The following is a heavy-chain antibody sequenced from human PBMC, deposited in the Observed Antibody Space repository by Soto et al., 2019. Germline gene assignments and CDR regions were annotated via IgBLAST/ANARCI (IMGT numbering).Heavy chain of an antibody. CDR3: VRAIWGAFAL. CDR1: GFSFITYW. J-gene: IGHJ4*02. Sequence: EVQLVESGGGLVQSGGSLRLSCEASGFSFITYWRNWVRQAPGKGLEWLASIKEDGSEKLYVESVKGRFTISRDNAMKSWCLQMNSLSEEDTAGYFCVRAIWGAFALWGEGTVVIVSS. CDR2: IKEDGSEK. D-gene: IGHD3-16*01. V-gene: IGHV3-7*04.